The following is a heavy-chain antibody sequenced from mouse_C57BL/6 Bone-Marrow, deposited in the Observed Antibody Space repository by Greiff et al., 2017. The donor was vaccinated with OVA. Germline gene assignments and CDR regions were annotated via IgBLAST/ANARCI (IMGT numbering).Heavy chain of an antibody. Sequence: QVQLKESGPGILQPSQTLSLTCSFSGFSLSTFGMGVGWIRQPSGKGLEWLAHLWWDDDKYYNPALQRRLSISKDTSKNQVFLRIANVDTADTATYYCARRNANWAYYCDYWGQGTTLTVSS. V-gene: IGHV8-8*01. CDR1: GFSLSTFGMG. D-gene: IGHD4-1*01. J-gene: IGHJ2*01. CDR2: LWWDDDK. CDR3: ARRNANWAYYCDY.